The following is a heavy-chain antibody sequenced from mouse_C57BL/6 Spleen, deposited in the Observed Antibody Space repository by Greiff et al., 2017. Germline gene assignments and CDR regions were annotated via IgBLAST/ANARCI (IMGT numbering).Heavy chain of an antibody. V-gene: IGHV1-64*01. J-gene: IGHJ2*01. D-gene: IGHD4-1*01. CDR3: AREGLTGPDY. CDR2: IHPNSGST. Sequence: QVQLQQPGAELVKPGASVKLSCKASGYTFTSYWMHWVKQRPGQGLEWIGMIHPNSGSTNYNEKFKSKATLTVDKSSSTAYMQLSSLPSEDSAVYYCAREGLTGPDYSGQGTTLTVSS. CDR1: GYTFTSYW.